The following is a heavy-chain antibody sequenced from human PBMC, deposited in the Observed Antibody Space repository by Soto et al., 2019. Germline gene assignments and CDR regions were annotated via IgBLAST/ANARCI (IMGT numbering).Heavy chain of an antibody. D-gene: IGHD2-15*01. CDR3: VRDSGGTFDY. CDR1: GFTFSDYY. Sequence: VQLVESGGGLVNPGGSLRLTCTASGFTFSDYYMAWIRQAPGKGLEWVSYISSSSTTTNFADSVRGRFTISRDDAKNSLYLQMNNLRVEDTAVYYCVRDSGGTFDYWGQGTLVTVS. CDR2: ISSSSTTT. V-gene: IGHV3-11*05. J-gene: IGHJ4*02.